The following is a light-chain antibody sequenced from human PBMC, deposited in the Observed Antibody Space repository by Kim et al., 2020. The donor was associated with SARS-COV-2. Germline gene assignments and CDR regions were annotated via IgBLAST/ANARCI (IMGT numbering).Light chain of an antibody. Sequence: DIQMTQSPTFLSASVGDRVTITCRASRNISKYLNLYQQKPGKAPKLLVYAASNFQGWVPSPFSVTGSGTYFTRTISSLQPEDFASYYCQQTYSAPEFTFGGGTTVDIK. CDR1: RNISKY. CDR3: QQTYSAPEFT. V-gene: IGKV1-39*01. J-gene: IGKJ4*01. CDR2: AAS.